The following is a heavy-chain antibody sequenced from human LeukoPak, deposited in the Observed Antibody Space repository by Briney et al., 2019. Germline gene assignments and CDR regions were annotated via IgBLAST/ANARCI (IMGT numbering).Heavy chain of an antibody. Sequence: GGSLRLSCAASGFTFSTYWMHWVRQAPGEGLVWVSHTVGDGSSTSYADSVKGRFTISRDNAKNTLYLQMNSLRAEDTAVYYCARDLRYGMDVWGQGTTVTVSS. J-gene: IGHJ6*02. CDR1: GFTFSTYW. CDR3: ARDLRYGMDV. V-gene: IGHV3-74*01. CDR2: TVGDGSST.